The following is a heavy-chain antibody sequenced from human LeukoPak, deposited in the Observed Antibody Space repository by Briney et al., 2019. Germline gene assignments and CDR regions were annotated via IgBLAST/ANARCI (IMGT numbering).Heavy chain of an antibody. Sequence: GGSLRLSCAASGFTFSSYGMHWVRQAPGKGLEWVSFIRFDGSIQYYADSVKGRFTISRDNAKNSLYLQMNSLRAEDTAVYYCARDIYYYDSSGYYFPGGSDYWGQGTLVTVSS. D-gene: IGHD3-22*01. CDR1: GFTFSSYG. J-gene: IGHJ4*02. CDR2: IRFDGSIQ. CDR3: ARDIYYYDSSGYYFPGGSDY. V-gene: IGHV3-30*02.